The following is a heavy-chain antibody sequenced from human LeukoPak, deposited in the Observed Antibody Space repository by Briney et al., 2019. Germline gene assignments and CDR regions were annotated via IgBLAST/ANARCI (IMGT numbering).Heavy chain of an antibody. CDR2: IIPIFGTA. CDR3: AASSGLYDFWSGYYP. Sequence: ASVKVSCKASGGTFSSYAISWVRQAPGQGLEWMGGIIPIFGTANYAQKFQGRVTITADESTSTAYMELSSLRSEDTAVYYCAASSGLYDFWSGYYPWGQGTLVTVSS. D-gene: IGHD3-3*01. V-gene: IGHV1-69*01. CDR1: GGTFSSYA. J-gene: IGHJ5*02.